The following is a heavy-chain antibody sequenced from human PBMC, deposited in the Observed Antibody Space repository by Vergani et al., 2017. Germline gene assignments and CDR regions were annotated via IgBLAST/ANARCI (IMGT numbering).Heavy chain of an antibody. V-gene: IGHV4-4*07. J-gene: IGHJ6*03. CDR2: IYTSGST. CDR3: ARDXCSGGSCYSGYYYYDMDV. Sequence: QVQLQESGPGLVKPSETLSLTCTVSGGSISSYYWSWIRQPAGKGLEWIGRIYTSGSTNYNPSLKSRVTMSVATAQNQFALKLSSVTAADTAVDYCARDXCSGGSCYSGYYYYDMDVWGKGTTVTVSS. D-gene: IGHD2-15*01. CDR1: GGSISSYY.